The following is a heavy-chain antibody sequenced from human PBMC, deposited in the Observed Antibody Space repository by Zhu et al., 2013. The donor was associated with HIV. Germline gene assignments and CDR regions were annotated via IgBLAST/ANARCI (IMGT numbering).Heavy chain of an antibody. Sequence: QVQLVQSGTEVKKPGASVRVSCKASGYTFTAYYIQWVRQAPGQGLEWMGWINPITGDTNYAQNLQDRIILTRDTSINSAYMDLSWLTYDDTAVYYCARNWRSSSWYSGMDVWGQGTTVTV. V-gene: IGHV1-2*02. J-gene: IGHJ6*02. D-gene: IGHD6-13*01. CDR3: ARNWRSSSWYSGMDV. CDR2: INPITGDT. CDR1: GYTFTAYY.